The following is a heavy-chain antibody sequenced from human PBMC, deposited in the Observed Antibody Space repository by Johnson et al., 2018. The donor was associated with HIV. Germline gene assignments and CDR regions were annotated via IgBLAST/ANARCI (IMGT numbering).Heavy chain of an antibody. Sequence: VQLVESGGGLAQPGGSLILSCAASGFTFNNYAMSWVRQAPGKGLEWVSAISGGGVNTYFADSVKGRFTISRDNSKNTLYLQMNSLRAEDTAVYYCAKDMSGDPDAFDIWGQGTMVTVSS. CDR3: AKDMSGDPDAFDI. D-gene: IGHD4-17*01. CDR1: GFTFNNYA. J-gene: IGHJ3*02. V-gene: IGHV3-23*04. CDR2: ISGGGVNT.